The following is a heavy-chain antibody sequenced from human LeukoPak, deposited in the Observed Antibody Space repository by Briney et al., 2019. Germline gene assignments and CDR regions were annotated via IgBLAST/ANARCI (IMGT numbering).Heavy chain of an antibody. J-gene: IGHJ6*03. V-gene: IGHV5-51*01. D-gene: IGHD3-22*01. CDR1: GYSFTSYW. Sequence: GESLKISCKGSGYSFTSYWIGWVRQMPGKGLEWMGIIYPGDSDTRYSPSFQGQVTISADKSISTAYLQWSSLKASDTAMYYCARLGYDSSGYYRGYYYYMDVWGKGTTVTVSS. CDR2: IYPGDSDT. CDR3: ARLGYDSSGYYRGYYYYMDV.